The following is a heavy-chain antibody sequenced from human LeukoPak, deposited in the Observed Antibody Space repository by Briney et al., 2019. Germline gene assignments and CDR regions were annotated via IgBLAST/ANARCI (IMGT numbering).Heavy chain of an antibody. CDR2: FYYSGST. Sequence: SETLSLTCTVSGGSISSSSYYWGWIRQPPGKGLEWIGSFYYSGSTYYNPSLKSRVTISVDTSKNQFSLKLSSVTAADTAVYYCARGSVAGLDYWGQGTLVTVSS. J-gene: IGHJ4*02. CDR1: GGSISSSSYY. CDR3: ARGSVAGLDY. D-gene: IGHD6-19*01. V-gene: IGHV4-39*07.